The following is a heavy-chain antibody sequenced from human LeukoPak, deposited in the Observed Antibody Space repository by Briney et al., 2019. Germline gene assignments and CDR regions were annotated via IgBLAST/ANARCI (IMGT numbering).Heavy chain of an antibody. D-gene: IGHD3-22*01. V-gene: IGHV1-18*01. CDR3: ARDQTFYFDSGGPNFDF. Sequence: ASAKVSCKPSGYTFFSFGISWVRQAPGQGLEWMGWISAYNGDTKYAQKFQGRATMTTDTSTSTAYMELRSLRADDTAVYYCARDQTFYFDSGGPNFDFWGQGSLVTVSS. CDR2: ISAYNGDT. CDR1: GYTFFSFG. J-gene: IGHJ4*02.